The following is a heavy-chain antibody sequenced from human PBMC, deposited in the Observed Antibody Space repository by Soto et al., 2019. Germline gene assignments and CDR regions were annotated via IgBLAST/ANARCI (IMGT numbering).Heavy chain of an antibody. V-gene: IGHV1-18*01. Sequence: QVQLVQSGAEVKKPGASVKVSCKASGYTFTSYGIIWFRQAPGQGREWMGWISAYNGNTNYAQKLQGRVTMTTDTSTSTAYMAVRSLRSADTAVYYCARDGGSGSYGLFSHYWGQGTLVTVSS. CDR2: ISAYNGNT. D-gene: IGHD1-26*01. J-gene: IGHJ4*02. CDR1: GYTFTSYG. CDR3: ARDGGSGSYGLFSHY.